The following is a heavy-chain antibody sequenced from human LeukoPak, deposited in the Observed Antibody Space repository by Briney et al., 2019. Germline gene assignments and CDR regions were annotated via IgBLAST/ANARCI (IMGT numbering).Heavy chain of an antibody. J-gene: IGHJ4*02. CDR1: GYTFTTYG. D-gene: IGHD4-17*01. CDR2: IKVDDGDI. CDR3: ARDIGVTNFDY. V-gene: IGHV1-18*01. Sequence: ASVKVSCKASGYTFTTYGISWVRQAPGQGLEWMGWIKVDDGDIDYAQSLQGRVTLTTDTSTNTAYMELRSLRSDDTAVYYCARDIGVTNFDYWGQGALVTVSS.